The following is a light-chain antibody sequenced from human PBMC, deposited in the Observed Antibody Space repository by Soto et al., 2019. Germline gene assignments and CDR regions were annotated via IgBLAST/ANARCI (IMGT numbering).Light chain of an antibody. Sequence: QSVLTQPASVSGSPGQSITISCTGTSSDVGGYDYVSWYQQFPGKAPKLLIYDVNNRPSGVSHRFSGSKSGNTATLTISGLQADDEADYYCSSYTSSSTPYVFGTGTKVTVL. J-gene: IGLJ1*01. CDR2: DVN. CDR3: SSYTSSSTPYV. CDR1: SSDVGGYDY. V-gene: IGLV2-14*01.